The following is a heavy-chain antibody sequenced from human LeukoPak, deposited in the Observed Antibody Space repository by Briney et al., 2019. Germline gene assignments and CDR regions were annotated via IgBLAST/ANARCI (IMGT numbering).Heavy chain of an antibody. CDR1: GGSISSSSYY. D-gene: IGHD2-15*01. V-gene: IGHV4-39*07. CDR3: ARGGHCSGGSCYVRFDP. Sequence: SETLSLTCTVSGGSISSSSYYWGWIRQPPGKGLEWIGSIYYSGSTYYNPSLKSRVTISVDTSKNQFSLKLSSVTAADTAVYYCARGGHCSGGSCYVRFDPWGQGTLVTVSS. J-gene: IGHJ5*02. CDR2: IYYSGST.